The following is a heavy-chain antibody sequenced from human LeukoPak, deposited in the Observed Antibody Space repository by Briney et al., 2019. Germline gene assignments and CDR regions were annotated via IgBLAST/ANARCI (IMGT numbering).Heavy chain of an antibody. CDR2: INHSGST. CDR1: GGSFSGYY. CDR3: ARGRRIAAAGRNGFDP. D-gene: IGHD6-13*01. J-gene: IGHJ5*02. Sequence: SETLSLTCAVYGGSFSGYYWSWIRQPPGKGLEWIGEINHSGSTNYNPSLKSRVTISVDTSKNQFSLKLSSVTAADTAVYYCARGRRIAAAGRNGFDPWGQGTLVTVSS. V-gene: IGHV4-34*01.